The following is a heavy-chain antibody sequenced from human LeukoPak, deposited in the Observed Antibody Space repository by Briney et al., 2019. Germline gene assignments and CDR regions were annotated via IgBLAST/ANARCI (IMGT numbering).Heavy chain of an antibody. Sequence: GGSLRLSCAASGLTFSSYSRNWVRQAPGKGLEWVSSISSSSSYIYYADSVKGRFTISRDNAKNSLYLQMNSLRAEDTAVHYCARDRYCSSTSCYEDYWGQGTLVTVSS. CDR3: ARDRYCSSTSCYEDY. V-gene: IGHV3-21*01. CDR2: ISSSSSYI. D-gene: IGHD2-2*01. J-gene: IGHJ4*02. CDR1: GLTFSSYS.